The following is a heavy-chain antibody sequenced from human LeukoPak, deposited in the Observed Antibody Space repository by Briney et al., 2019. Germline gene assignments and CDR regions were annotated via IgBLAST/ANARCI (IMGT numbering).Heavy chain of an antibody. CDR2: INTDGSAT. J-gene: IGHJ4*02. CDR3: ASRPPPSCAWLPLDY. V-gene: IGHV3-74*01. D-gene: IGHD2-15*01. Sequence: GGSLRVSCAASGFTFSSHWMHWVRQAPGKGLVWVSRINTDGSATTYADSVKGRFTISRDNAKKTLYLQMTSLRAEDTAVYYCASRPPPSCAWLPLDYWGQGTLVTVSS. CDR1: GFTFSSHW.